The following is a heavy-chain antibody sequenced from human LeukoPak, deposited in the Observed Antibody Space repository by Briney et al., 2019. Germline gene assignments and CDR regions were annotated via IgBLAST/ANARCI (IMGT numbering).Heavy chain of an antibody. V-gene: IGHV3-48*03. CDR1: GFTFSSYE. J-gene: IGHJ3*02. Sequence: GGSLRLSCAASGFTFSSYEMNWVRQAPGKGLEWVSYISSSGSTIYYADSVKGRFTISRDNAKNSLYLQMNSLRAEDTAVYYCARDQGGNLPWAAFAIWGQGTMVTVSS. CDR2: ISSSGSTI. CDR3: ARDQGGNLPWAAFAI. D-gene: IGHD4-23*01.